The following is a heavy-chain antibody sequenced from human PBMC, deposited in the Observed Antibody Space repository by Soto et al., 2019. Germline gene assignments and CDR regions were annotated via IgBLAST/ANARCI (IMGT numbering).Heavy chain of an antibody. CDR1: GFTFSSYA. Sequence: GGSLRLSCAASGFTFSSYAMSWVRQAPGKGLEWVSAISGSGGSTYYAESVKGRFTISRDNSKNTLYLQMNSLRAEDTAVYYCAKDGVYSSSWYYYYYYMDVWGKGTTVTVSS. J-gene: IGHJ6*03. V-gene: IGHV3-23*01. D-gene: IGHD6-13*01. CDR3: AKDGVYSSSWYYYYYYMDV. CDR2: ISGSGGST.